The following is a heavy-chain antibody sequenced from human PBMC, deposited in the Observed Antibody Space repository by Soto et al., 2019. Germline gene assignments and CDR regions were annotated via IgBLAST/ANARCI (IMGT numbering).Heavy chain of an antibody. Sequence: SETLSLTCTVSCGSISTGDYYWSWIRQPPGKGLHLIGYIYYSGITHYNPSLKSRVTISVHTSKNQFSLKLNSVTAADTAVYYCARVVKTRRYYYDSSDHPFFFDYGGQGALVTVSS. CDR3: ARVVKTRRYYYDSSDHPFFFDY. CDR1: CGSISTGDYY. CDR2: IYYSGIT. V-gene: IGHV4-30-4*01. D-gene: IGHD3-22*01. J-gene: IGHJ4*02.